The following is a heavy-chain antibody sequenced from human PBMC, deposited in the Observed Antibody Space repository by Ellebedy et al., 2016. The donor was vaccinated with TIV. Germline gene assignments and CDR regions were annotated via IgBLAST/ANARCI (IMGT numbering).Heavy chain of an antibody. CDR3: AREIGAGPVDFHY. V-gene: IGHV1-18*04. Sequence: AASVKVSCKASGYSFTNYGISWVRQAPGQGLEWMGWINTYNGNTNIAQKFQGRVTMTTATSTNTAYMEVRRLRSDDTAVYYCAREIGAGPVDFHYWGQGTLVIVSS. CDR2: INTYNGNT. J-gene: IGHJ1*01. CDR1: GYSFTNYG. D-gene: IGHD6-19*01.